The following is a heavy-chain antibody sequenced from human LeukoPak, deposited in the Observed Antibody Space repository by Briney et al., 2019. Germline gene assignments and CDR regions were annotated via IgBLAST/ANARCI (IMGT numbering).Heavy chain of an antibody. CDR3: ARDRLHYDSLTGYPAD. V-gene: IGHV3-30*14. CDR2: ISYDGSNK. CDR1: GFTFSSYA. D-gene: IGHD3-9*01. J-gene: IGHJ4*02. Sequence: GGSLRLSCAASGFTFSSYAMHWVRQAPGKGLEWVAVISYDGSNKYYADSVKGRFTISRDNSKNTLYLQMNSLRAEDTAVYYCARDRLHYDSLTGYPADWGQGTLVTVSS.